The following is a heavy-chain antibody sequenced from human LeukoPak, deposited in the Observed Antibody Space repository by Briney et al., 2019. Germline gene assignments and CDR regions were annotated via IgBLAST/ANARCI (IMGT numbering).Heavy chain of an antibody. V-gene: IGHV1-24*01. CDR1: GYTLTELS. D-gene: IGHD2-2*01. CDR2: FDPEDGET. J-gene: IGHJ5*02. Sequence: ASVKVSCKVSGYTLTELSMHWVRQAPGKGLEWMGGFDPEDGETIYAQKFQGRVTMTEDTSTDTAYMELSSLRSEDTAVYYCATGGIYCSSTSCPSGTWGQGTLVTVFS. CDR3: ATGGIYCSSTSCPSGT.